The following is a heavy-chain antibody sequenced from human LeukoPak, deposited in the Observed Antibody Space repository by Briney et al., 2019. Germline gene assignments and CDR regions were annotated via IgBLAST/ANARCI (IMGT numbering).Heavy chain of an antibody. V-gene: IGHV3-23*01. CDR2: ISGSGGST. Sequence: GGSLRLSCAASGFTFSSYAMSWVRQAPGKGLEWVSAISGSGGSTYYADSVKGRFTISRDNSKNTLYLQMNSLRAEDTAVYYCAKSDPDYYGSGSYARNYWGQGTLVTVSS. D-gene: IGHD3-10*01. J-gene: IGHJ4*02. CDR1: GFTFSSYA. CDR3: AKSDPDYYGSGSYARNY.